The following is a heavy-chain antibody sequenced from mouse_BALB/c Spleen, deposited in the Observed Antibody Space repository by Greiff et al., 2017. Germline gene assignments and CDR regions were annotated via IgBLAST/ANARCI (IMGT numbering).Heavy chain of an antibody. CDR3: ARELLRGYAMDY. V-gene: IGHV5-6-5*01. Sequence: EVNVVESGGGLVKPGGSLKLSCAASGFTFSSYAMSWVRQTPEKRLEWVASISSGGSTYYPDSVKGRFTISRDNARNILYLQMSSLRSEDTAMYYCARELLRGYAMDYWGQGTSVTVSS. CDR2: ISSGGST. J-gene: IGHJ4*01. CDR1: GFTFSSYA. D-gene: IGHD2-12*01.